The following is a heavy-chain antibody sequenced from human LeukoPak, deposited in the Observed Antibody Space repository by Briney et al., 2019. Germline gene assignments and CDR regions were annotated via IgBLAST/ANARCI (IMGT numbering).Heavy chain of an antibody. CDR2: ISYDGSNK. V-gene: IGHV3-30*18. CDR3: AKDLDPGVTTSPFDY. CDR1: GFTFSSYG. Sequence: PGRSLRLSCAASGFTFSSYGMHWVRQAPGKGLEWVAVISYDGSNKYYADSVKGRFTISRGNSKNTLYLQMNSLRAEDTAVYYCAKDLDPGVTTSPFDYWGQGTLVTVSS. J-gene: IGHJ4*02. D-gene: IGHD4-17*01.